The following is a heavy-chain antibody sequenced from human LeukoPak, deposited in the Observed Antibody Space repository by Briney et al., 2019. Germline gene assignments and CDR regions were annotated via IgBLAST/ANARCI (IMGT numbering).Heavy chain of an antibody. CDR3: ARDTTVTKDALDI. D-gene: IGHD4-17*01. CDR2: IYNSGST. CDR1: GGSISSGTYY. Sequence: SETLSLTCTVSGGSISSGTYYWSWIRKPAGKGLEWIGRIYNSGSTKYNPSLKSRVTMSVDTSKNQFSLKLSSVTAADTAVYYCARDTTVTKDALDIWGQGTMVTVSS. V-gene: IGHV4-61*02. J-gene: IGHJ3*02.